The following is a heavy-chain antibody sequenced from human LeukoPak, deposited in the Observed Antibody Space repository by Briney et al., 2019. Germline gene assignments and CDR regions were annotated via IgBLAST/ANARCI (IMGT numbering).Heavy chain of an antibody. J-gene: IGHJ4*02. Sequence: GGSLRLSCAASGFTFSIYEMNWVRQAPGKGLEWVSYISSSGSTIYYADSVKGRFTISRDNAKNSLYLQMNSLRAEDTAVYYCALTTVTPDDYWGQGTLVTVSS. V-gene: IGHV3-48*03. CDR2: ISSSGSTI. D-gene: IGHD4-17*01. CDR1: GFTFSIYE. CDR3: ALTTVTPDDY.